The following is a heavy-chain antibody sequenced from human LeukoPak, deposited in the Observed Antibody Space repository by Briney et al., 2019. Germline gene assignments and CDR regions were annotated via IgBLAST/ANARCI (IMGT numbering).Heavy chain of an antibody. V-gene: IGHV3-49*02. CDR1: GFTFLSYP. D-gene: IGHD3-3*01. CDR3: TRDLDDFWSGYTY. CDR2: IRSKAYGGTT. J-gene: IGHJ4*02. Sequence: GGSLRLSCAASGFTFLSYPMSWVRQAPGKGLEWVGFIRSKAYGGTTEYAASVKGRFTISRDDSKSIAYLQMNSPKTEDTAVYYCTRDLDDFWSGYTYWGQGTLVTVSS.